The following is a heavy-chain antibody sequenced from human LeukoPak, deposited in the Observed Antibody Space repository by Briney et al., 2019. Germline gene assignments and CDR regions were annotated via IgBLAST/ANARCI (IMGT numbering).Heavy chain of an antibody. CDR1: GGSISSSSYD. D-gene: IGHD6-19*01. J-gene: IGHJ4*02. V-gene: IGHV4-39*01. CDR2: IYYSGST. CDR3: ARQLGIVVAGTGPIGY. Sequence: SETLSLTYTVSGGSISSSSYDWGWIRQPPGKGLEWIGSIYYSGSTYYNPSLKSRVTISVDTSKNQFSLKLSSVTAADTAVYYCARQLGIVVAGTGPIGYAGQGTLVTVSS.